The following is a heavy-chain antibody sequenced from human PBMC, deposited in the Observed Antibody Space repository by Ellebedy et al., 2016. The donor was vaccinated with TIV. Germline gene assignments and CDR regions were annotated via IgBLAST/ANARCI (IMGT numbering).Heavy chain of an antibody. Sequence: MPSETLSLTCAVSGDSISNGGYSWSWIRQPPGKGLEWIGYLYHSGSSLYNPSLETRVTISVDMSKNQFSLNLTSVTAADTAVYYCARAIFPGAFGYWGRGTLVTISS. CDR1: GDSISNGGYS. CDR3: ARAIFPGAFGY. J-gene: IGHJ4*02. V-gene: IGHV4-30-2*01. D-gene: IGHD3-10*01. CDR2: LYHSGSS.